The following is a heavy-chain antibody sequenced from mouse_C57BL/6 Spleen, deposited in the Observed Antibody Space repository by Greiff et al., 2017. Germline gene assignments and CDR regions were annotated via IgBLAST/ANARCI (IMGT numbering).Heavy chain of an antibody. CDR2: ISDGGSYT. CDR3: ARDGEAMDY. V-gene: IGHV5-4*01. J-gene: IGHJ4*01. CDR1: GFTFSSYA. Sequence: EVKLMESGGGLVKPGGSLKLSCAASGFTFSSYAMSWVRQTPEKRLEWVATISDGGSYTYYPDNVKGRFTISRDNAKNNLYLQMSHLKSEDTAMYYCARDGEAMDYWGQGTSVTVSS.